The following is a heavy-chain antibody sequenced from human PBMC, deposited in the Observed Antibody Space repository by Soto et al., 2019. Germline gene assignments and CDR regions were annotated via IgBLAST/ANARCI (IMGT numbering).Heavy chain of an antibody. D-gene: IGHD2-15*01. J-gene: IGHJ3*02. V-gene: IGHV1-2*02. CDR3: ARGWGYCSGRSCPADI. CDR1: GYTFTGYY. Sequence: ASVKVSCKASGYTFTGYYMHWVRQAPGQGLEWMGWINPNSGGTNYAQKFQGRVTMTRDTSISTAYMELSRLRSDDTAVYCCARGWGYCSGRSCPADIWGQGTMVTVSS. CDR2: INPNSGGT.